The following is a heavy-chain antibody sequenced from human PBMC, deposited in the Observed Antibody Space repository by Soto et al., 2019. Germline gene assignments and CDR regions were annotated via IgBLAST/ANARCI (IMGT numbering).Heavy chain of an antibody. D-gene: IGHD2-15*01. J-gene: IGHJ4*02. V-gene: IGHV3-74*01. Sequence: PGGSLRLSCVASGFTFSSYWMHWVRRTPGQGLVWVSHTDSDGSFTTYADSVKGRFTISRDNAKSTLFLQMNSLRAEDTAVYYCAGVPSSSGRAHFDYWGQGTLVTVSS. CDR1: GFTFSSYW. CDR3: AGVPSSSGRAHFDY. CDR2: TDSDGSFT.